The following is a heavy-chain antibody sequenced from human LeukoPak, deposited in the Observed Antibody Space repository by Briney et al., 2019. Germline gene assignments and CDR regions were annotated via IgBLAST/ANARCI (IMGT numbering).Heavy chain of an antibody. D-gene: IGHD3-3*01. CDR3: ARQDFWSGSDRRVDY. Sequence: ASVKVSCKASGYTFNSYGISWVRQAPGQGLEWMGWISANSGNTNYAEKLQDRVTMTTDTSTTTAYMELTNLRSDGTAVYYCARQDFWSGSDRRVDYWGQGTLVTVSS. J-gene: IGHJ4*02. V-gene: IGHV1-18*01. CDR2: ISANSGNT. CDR1: GYTFNSYG.